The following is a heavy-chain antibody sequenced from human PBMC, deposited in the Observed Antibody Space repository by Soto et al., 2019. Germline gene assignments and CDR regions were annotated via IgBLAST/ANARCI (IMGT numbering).Heavy chain of an antibody. V-gene: IGHV4-31*03. CDR2: IYYSGST. CDR3: ARDPRYYGSGSYT. CDR1: GGSISSGGYY. D-gene: IGHD3-10*01. J-gene: IGHJ4*02. Sequence: SETLSLTCTVSGGSISSGGYYWSWIRQHPGKGLEWIGYIYYSGSTYYNPSLKSRVTISVDTSKNQFSLKLSSVTAADTAVYYCARDPRYYGSGSYTWGQGTLVTVSS.